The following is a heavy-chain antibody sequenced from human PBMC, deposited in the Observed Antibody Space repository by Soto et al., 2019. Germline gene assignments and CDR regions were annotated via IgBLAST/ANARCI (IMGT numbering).Heavy chain of an antibody. CDR3: ASVNAVPAAFDY. J-gene: IGHJ4*02. CDR1: GGSISSGDYY. Sequence: SETLSLTCTVSGGSISSGDYYWSWIRQPPGKGLEWIGYIYYSGSTYYNPSLKSRVTISVDTSKNQFSLKLSSVTAADTAVYYCASVNAVPAAFDYWGKGTLVTVSP. CDR2: IYYSGST. D-gene: IGHD2-2*01. V-gene: IGHV4-30-4*01.